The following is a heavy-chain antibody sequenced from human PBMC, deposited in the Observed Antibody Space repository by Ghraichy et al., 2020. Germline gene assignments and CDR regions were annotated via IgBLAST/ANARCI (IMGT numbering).Heavy chain of an antibody. Sequence: SETLSLTCAVYGGSFSGYYWSWIRQPPGKGLEWIGEINHSGSTNYNPSLKSRVTISVDTSKNQFSLKLSSVTAADTAVYYCARGVPGSSWFSPVFDYWGQGTLVTVSS. CDR3: ARGVPGSSWFSPVFDY. J-gene: IGHJ4*02. CDR1: GGSFSGYY. CDR2: INHSGST. V-gene: IGHV4-34*01. D-gene: IGHD6-13*01.